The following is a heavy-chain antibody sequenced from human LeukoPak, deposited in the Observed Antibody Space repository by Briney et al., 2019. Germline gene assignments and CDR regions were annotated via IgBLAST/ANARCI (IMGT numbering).Heavy chain of an antibody. D-gene: IGHD3-22*01. Sequence: GGSLRLSCAASGFTFSSYAMSWVRQAPGKGLEWVSAISGSGGSTYYADSVKGRFTISRDNSKNTLYLQMNSLRAEDTAVYYCAKDLFGYYYDSSGRDSDYWGQETLVTVSS. J-gene: IGHJ4*02. V-gene: IGHV3-23*01. CDR2: ISGSGGST. CDR3: AKDLFGYYYDSSGRDSDY. CDR1: GFTFSSYA.